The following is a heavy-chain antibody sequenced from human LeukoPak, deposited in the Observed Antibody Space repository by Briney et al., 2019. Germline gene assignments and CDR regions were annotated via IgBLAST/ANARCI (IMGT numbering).Heavy chain of an antibody. D-gene: IGHD1-1*01. CDR3: AKSVQLERRYYYYGMDV. V-gene: IGHV3-30*02. J-gene: IGHJ6*02. CDR2: IWYDGSNK. CDR1: GFTFSNSA. Sequence: GGSLRLSCAASGFTFSNSAMHWVRQAPGKGLEWVAVIWYDGSNKYYADSVKGRFTISRDNSKNTLYLQMNTLRAEDTAVYYCAKSVQLERRYYYYGMDVWGQGTTVTVSS.